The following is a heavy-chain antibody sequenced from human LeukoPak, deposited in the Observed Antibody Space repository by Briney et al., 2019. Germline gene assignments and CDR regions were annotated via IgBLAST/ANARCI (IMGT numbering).Heavy chain of an antibody. Sequence: SETLSLTCTVSGGSISSSSYYWGWIRQPPGKGLEWIGSIYYSGSTYYNPSLKSRVTISVDTSKNQFSLKLSSVTAADTAVYYCARDWRHSEDYFDYWGQGTLVTVSS. CDR3: ARDWRHSEDYFDY. J-gene: IGHJ4*02. V-gene: IGHV4-39*07. CDR1: GGSISSSSYY. CDR2: IYYSGST. D-gene: IGHD2-21*01.